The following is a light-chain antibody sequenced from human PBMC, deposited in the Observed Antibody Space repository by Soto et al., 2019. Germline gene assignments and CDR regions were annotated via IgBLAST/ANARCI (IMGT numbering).Light chain of an antibody. Sequence: QSVFTQPPSVSAAPGQKVTISCAGSRSNIGSNYVSWYHQLPGTAPKLLIYDNNKRPSGIPDRFSGSKSGASATLGITGLQTGDEADYYCATWESSLSAVVFGGGTKVTVL. CDR3: ATWESSLSAVV. CDR2: DNN. V-gene: IGLV1-51*01. CDR1: RSNIGSNY. J-gene: IGLJ2*01.